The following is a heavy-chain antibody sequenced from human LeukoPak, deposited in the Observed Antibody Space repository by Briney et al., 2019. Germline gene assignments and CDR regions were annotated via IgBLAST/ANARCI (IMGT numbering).Heavy chain of an antibody. V-gene: IGHV4-4*07. CDR3: ARAYYYDSSGYPNWFDP. D-gene: IGHD3-22*01. Sequence: SETLSLTCTVSGGSISSYYWSWIRQPAGKGLEWIGRIYTSGSTNYNPSLKSRVTMSVDTSKNQFSLKLSSVTAADTAVYYCARAYYYDSSGYPNWFDPWGQGTLVTVSS. J-gene: IGHJ5*02. CDR1: GGSISSYY. CDR2: IYTSGST.